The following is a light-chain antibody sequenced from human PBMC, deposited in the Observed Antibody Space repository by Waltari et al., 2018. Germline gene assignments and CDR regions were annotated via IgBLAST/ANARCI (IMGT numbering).Light chain of an antibody. J-gene: IGKJ1*01. V-gene: IGKV3-15*01. Sequence: EIVLTQSPGTLSVSPGESATLSCRASQSAGGNVAWYQQRLGQPPRLLIYGASMRTGGIPDRFSGSGSGTEFTLTISSLQSVDFAVYYCYQYNVWPRTFGQGTKVEVK. CDR3: YQYNVWPRT. CDR2: GAS. CDR1: QSAGGN.